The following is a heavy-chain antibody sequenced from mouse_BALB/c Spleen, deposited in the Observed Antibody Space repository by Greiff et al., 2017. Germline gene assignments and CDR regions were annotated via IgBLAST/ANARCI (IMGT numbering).Heavy chain of an antibody. CDR1: GYTFTSYW. CDR2: IYPGSGST. Sequence: LQQPGSELVRPGASVKLSCKASGYTFTSYWMHWVKQRPGQGLEWIGNIYPGSGSTNYDEKFKSKATLTVDTSSSTAYMQLSSLTSEDSAVYYCTRNWDYFDYWGQGTTRTVSS. J-gene: IGHJ2*01. CDR3: TRNWDYFDY. D-gene: IGHD4-1*01. V-gene: IGHV1S22*01.